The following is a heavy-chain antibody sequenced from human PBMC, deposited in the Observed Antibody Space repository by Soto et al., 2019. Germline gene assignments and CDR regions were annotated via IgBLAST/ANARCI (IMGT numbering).Heavy chain of an antibody. CDR3: ARWGTESPYYYGSGSYCRLPFQQ. CDR1: GGSISSGGYS. CDR2: IYHSGST. Sequence: PSETLSLTCAVSGGSISSGGYSWSWIRQPPGKGLEWIGYIYHSGSTYYNPSLKSRVTISVDRSKNQFSLKLSSVTAADTAVYYCARWGTESPYYYGSGSYCRLPFQQWGQGTLVTVSS. J-gene: IGHJ1*01. D-gene: IGHD3-10*01. V-gene: IGHV4-30-2*01.